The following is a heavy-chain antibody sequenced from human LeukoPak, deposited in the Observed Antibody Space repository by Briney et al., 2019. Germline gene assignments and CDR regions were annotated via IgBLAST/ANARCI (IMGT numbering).Heavy chain of an antibody. CDR1: GGSISSSNW. Sequence: SSETLSLTCAVSGGSISSSNWWSWVRQPPGKGLEWIGEIYHSGSTNYNPSLKSRVTISVDKSKNQFSLKLSSVTAADTAVYYCARGSAVPADHHFNRHCDYWGQGTLVTVSS. CDR2: IYHSGST. CDR3: ARGSAVPADHHFNRHCDY. V-gene: IGHV4-4*02. J-gene: IGHJ4*02. D-gene: IGHD2-2*01.